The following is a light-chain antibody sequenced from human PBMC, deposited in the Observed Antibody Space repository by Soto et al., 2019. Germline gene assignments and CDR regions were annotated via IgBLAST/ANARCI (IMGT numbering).Light chain of an antibody. CDR1: QSVSSSY. CDR2: GAS. J-gene: IGKJ1*01. Sequence: EIVLTQSPGTLSLSPGERATLSCRASQSVSSSYLAWYQQKPGQAPGLLIYGASSRATGIPDRFSGSGSGTDFTLTISRLEPEDFAVYYCQQYGSSPPQTFGQGTKV. CDR3: QQYGSSPPQT. V-gene: IGKV3-20*01.